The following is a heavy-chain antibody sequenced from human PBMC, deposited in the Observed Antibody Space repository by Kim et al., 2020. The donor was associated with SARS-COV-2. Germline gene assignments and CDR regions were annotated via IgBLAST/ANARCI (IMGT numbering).Heavy chain of an antibody. V-gene: IGHV3-7*03. CDR1: GFTFSSYW. CDR3: ARDMGYSYGAYYYYGMDV. CDR2: IKQDGSEK. J-gene: IGHJ6*01. Sequence: GGSLRLSCAASGFTFSSYWMSWVRQAPGKGLEWVANIKQDGSEKYYVDSVKGRFTISRDNAKNSLYLQMNSLRAEDTAVYYCARDMGYSYGAYYYYGMDVWGQGDTGNVS. D-gene: IGHD5-18*01.